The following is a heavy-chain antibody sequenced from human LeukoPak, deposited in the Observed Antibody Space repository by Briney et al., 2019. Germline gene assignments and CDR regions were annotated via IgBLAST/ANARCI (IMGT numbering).Heavy chain of an antibody. J-gene: IGHJ4*02. D-gene: IGHD1-14*01. CDR3: ADYRKPQGLDY. V-gene: IGHV3-23*01. Sequence: GGSLRLSCEVSEFPFSIYAMAWVRQAPGQGLEWVSAIDATGSDKYYTDSVKGRFTISRDISKNTVYLQMNSLRVEDTAVYYCADYRKPQGLDYWGRGTLVTVSS. CDR1: EFPFSIYA. CDR2: IDATGSDK.